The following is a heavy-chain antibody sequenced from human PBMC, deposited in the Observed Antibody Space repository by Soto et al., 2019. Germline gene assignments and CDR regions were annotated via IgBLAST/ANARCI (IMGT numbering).Heavy chain of an antibody. CDR1: GFTFSSYA. Sequence: GGSLRLSCAASGFTFSSYAMSWVRQAPGKGLEWVSAISGSGGSTYYADSVKGGFTISRDNSKNTLYLQMNSLRAEDTAVYYCAKVNPYSSGWKTSNFDYWGQGTLVTVSS. CDR3: AKVNPYSSGWKTSNFDY. D-gene: IGHD6-19*01. V-gene: IGHV3-23*01. CDR2: ISGSGGST. J-gene: IGHJ4*02.